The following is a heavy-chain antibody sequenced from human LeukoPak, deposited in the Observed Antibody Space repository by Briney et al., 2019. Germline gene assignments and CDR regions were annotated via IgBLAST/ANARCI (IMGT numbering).Heavy chain of an antibody. CDR3: ATDQYRLPDY. CDR2: IWYDGSNK. V-gene: IGHV3-33*01. D-gene: IGHD2-2*01. Sequence: GGSLRLSCAASGFTFCSYGTHWVRQAPGKGLEWVAIIWYDGSNKYYADSVKGRFTISKDNSKNTLYLQMNSLRAEDTAVYYCATDQYRLPDYLGQGTLVTVSS. J-gene: IGHJ4*02. CDR1: GFTFCSYG.